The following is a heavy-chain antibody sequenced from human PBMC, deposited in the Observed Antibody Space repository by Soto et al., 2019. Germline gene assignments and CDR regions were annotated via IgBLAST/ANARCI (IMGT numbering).Heavy chain of an antibody. V-gene: IGHV4-38-2*02. CDR2: IYHSGST. J-gene: IGHJ4*02. CDR1: SSPINSRYY. D-gene: IGHD6-19*01. CDR3: ARNTSGRNFAY. Sequence: PSETLSLTCTVSSSPINSRYYWGWIRQTPGKGLEWVASIYHSGSTHYNPSLKSRATISVDTPNNQFSLRLSSVTAADTAIYYCARNTSGRNFAYWGQGTQVTVSS.